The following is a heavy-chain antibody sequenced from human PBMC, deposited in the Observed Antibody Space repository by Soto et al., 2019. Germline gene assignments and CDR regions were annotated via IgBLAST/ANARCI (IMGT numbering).Heavy chain of an antibody. D-gene: IGHD3-3*01. CDR3: ARAPRITIFGVVVGAFDI. V-gene: IGHV3-21*01. CDR2: ISSSSSYI. J-gene: IGHJ3*02. Sequence: GGSLRLSCAASGFTFSSYSMNWVRQAPGKGLEWVSSISSSSSYIYYADPVKGRFTISRDNAKNSLYLQMNSLRAEDTAVYYCARAPRITIFGVVVGAFDIWGQGTMVTVSS. CDR1: GFTFSSYS.